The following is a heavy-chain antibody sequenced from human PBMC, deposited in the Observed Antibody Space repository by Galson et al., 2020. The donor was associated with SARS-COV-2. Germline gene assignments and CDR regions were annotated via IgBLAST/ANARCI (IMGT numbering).Heavy chain of an antibody. J-gene: IGHJ5*02. CDR3: ATAPGIAAAGTGWFDP. Sequence: ASVKVSCKVSGYTLTELSMHWVRQAPGKGLEWMGGFDPEDGETIYAQKFQGRVTMTEDTSTDTAYMELSSLRSEDTAVYYCATAPGIAAAGTGWFDPWGQGTLSPSPQ. D-gene: IGHD6-13*01. V-gene: IGHV1-24*01. CDR1: GYTLTELS. CDR2: FDPEDGET.